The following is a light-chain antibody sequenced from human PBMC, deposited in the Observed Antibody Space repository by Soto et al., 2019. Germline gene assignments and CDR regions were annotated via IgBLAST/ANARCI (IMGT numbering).Light chain of an antibody. CDR3: QKYNNWPPLT. CDR1: QSISTN. V-gene: IGKV3-15*01. CDR2: GAS. Sequence: EIVMTQSPATLSVSPGERATLSCRASQSISTNLAWYQQKPGQAPRLLIYGASTRATGIPARFSGSGSGTYFTLTISSLQSEDFAVYYCQKYNNWPPLTFGGGTKVEIK. J-gene: IGKJ4*01.